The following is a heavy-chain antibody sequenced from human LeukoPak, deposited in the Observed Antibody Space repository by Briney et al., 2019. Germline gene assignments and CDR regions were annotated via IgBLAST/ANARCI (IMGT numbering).Heavy chain of an antibody. CDR3: VRNNSHYGLDV. J-gene: IGHJ6*02. D-gene: IGHD1/OR15-1a*01. CDR2: ISNSGST. V-gene: IGHV4-59*04. CDR1: GGSISSYY. Sequence: SETLSLTCTVSGGSISSYYWSWIRQPPGKGLEWVGQISNSGSTYYNPSLKSRATISLDRSKKQFSLKLTSMSAADTAVYYCVRNNSHYGLDVWGPGTTVTVSS.